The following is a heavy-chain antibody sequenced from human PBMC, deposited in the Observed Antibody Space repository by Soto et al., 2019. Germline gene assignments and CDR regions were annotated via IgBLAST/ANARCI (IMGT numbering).Heavy chain of an antibody. Sequence: EVHLLESGGGLIQPGGSLRLSCAASGFTFSNYGMTWVRLAPGKGLEWVSTISGSGGRTFYADPVKCRFTISRYNSRNTLYLRMNSLRAEDTAVYYCAKEMIASTLADFFDYWGQGSLVTVSS. D-gene: IGHD2-21*01. CDR3: AKEMIASTLADFFDY. CDR1: GFTFSNYG. J-gene: IGHJ4*02. V-gene: IGHV3-23*01. CDR2: ISGSGGRT.